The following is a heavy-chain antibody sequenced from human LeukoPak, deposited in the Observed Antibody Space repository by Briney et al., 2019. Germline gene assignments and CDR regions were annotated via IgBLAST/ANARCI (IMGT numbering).Heavy chain of an antibody. CDR1: GFTFSSYS. CDR3: ARRTNDFDY. D-gene: IGHD2-8*01. J-gene: IGHJ4*02. CDR2: ISSSSSTI. Sequence: PGGSLRLSCAASGFTFSSYSMNWVRQAPGKGLEWVSYISSSSSTIYYADSVKGRFTISRDNAKNSLYLQMNSLRAEDTAVYYCARRTNDFDYWGQGTLVTVSS. V-gene: IGHV3-48*01.